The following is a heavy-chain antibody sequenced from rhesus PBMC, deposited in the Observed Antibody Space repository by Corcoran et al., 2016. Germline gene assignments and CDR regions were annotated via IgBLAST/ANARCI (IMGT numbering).Heavy chain of an antibody. CDR1: GASFRSYW. Sequence: QVQLQESGPGLVKPSETLSLTCAVSGASFRSYWGSWRRPPPGKGLGWIGGFDGTSGGTNSNPSLKSRVTISKDASKNQFSLKLSSVTAEDTAIYYCGSQPFWAIDVWGPGVLVTVSS. J-gene: IGHJ5-1*01. D-gene: IGHD3-3*01. CDR3: GSQPFWAIDV. CDR2: FDGTSGGT. V-gene: IGHV4-80*01.